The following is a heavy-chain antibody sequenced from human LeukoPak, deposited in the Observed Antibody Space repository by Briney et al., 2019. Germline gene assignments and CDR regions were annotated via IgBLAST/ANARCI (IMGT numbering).Heavy chain of an antibody. V-gene: IGHV1-2*02. D-gene: IGHD2-2*02. CDR1: GYTFTGYY. J-gene: IGHJ6*03. Sequence: GASVKVSCKASGYTFTGYYMHWVRQAPGQGLEWMGWINPNSGGTNYAQEFQGRVSITADEPTSTVYMELSSVRSDDTAVYYCARGPPLTYDHTPEGYYHYYMDVWGTGTTVTISS. CDR3: ARGPPLTYDHTPEGYYHYYMDV. CDR2: INPNSGGT.